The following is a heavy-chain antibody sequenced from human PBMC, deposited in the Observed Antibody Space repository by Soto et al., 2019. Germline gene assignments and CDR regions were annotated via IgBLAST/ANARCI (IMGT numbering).Heavy chain of an antibody. CDR3: ARTGGSSSSHGMDV. J-gene: IGHJ6*02. D-gene: IGHD6-6*01. Sequence: QVQLQQWGAGLLKPSETLSLTCAVYGGSFSGYYWSWIRQPPGKGLEWIGEINHSGSTNYNPSLKSRVTVSVDTSKNQFPLKLSSVTAADTAGYYCARTGGSSSSHGMDVWGQGTTVTVSS. V-gene: IGHV4-34*01. CDR2: INHSGST. CDR1: GGSFSGYY.